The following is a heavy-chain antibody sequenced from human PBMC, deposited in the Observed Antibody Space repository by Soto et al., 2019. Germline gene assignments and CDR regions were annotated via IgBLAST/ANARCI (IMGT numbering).Heavy chain of an antibody. Sequence: QVQLVQSGAEVKKPGSSLKVSCKSSAGTFGSYAISWVRQAPGQGLEWMGGVIPIFGTPHYAQKFHGRVTITADIPTSTAYLQLSSLKSADTAVYYCAKIRWTISLQEEDAIWGQGTLVTVSS. J-gene: IGHJ4*02. CDR1: AGTFGSYA. V-gene: IGHV1-69*14. D-gene: IGHD2-15*01. CDR2: VIPIFGTP. CDR3: AKIRWTISLQEEDAI.